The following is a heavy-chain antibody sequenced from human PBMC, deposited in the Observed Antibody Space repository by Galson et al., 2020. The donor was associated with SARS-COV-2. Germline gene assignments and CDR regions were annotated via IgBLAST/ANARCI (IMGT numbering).Heavy chain of an antibody. V-gene: IGHV3-33*01. CDR3: ARASDYDSGAESIHH. J-gene: IGHJ1*01. CDR2: IWYDGSNK. Sequence: GESLKISCAASGFKFRSFGMHWVRQAPGKGLEWLAIIWYDGSNKYYADSVKGRFTISRDNSRNTLYLQMKSLRVEDTALYYCARASDYDSGAESIHHWGRGTLVTVSS. D-gene: IGHD3-22*01. CDR1: GFKFRSFG.